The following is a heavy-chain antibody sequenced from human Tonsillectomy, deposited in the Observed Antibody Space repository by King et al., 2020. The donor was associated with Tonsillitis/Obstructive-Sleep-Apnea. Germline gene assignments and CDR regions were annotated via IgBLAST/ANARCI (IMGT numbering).Heavy chain of an antibody. CDR2: IYYSGST. CDR1: GGSISSYY. CDR3: AGADILGGDNWFDP. Sequence: VQLQESGPGLVKPSETLSLTCSVSGGSISSYYWSWIRQPPGKGLEWIGYIYYSGSTNYNPSLKSRVTISVDTSKNQFSLKLSSVTAADTAVYYCAGADILGGDNWFDPWGQGTLVTVSS. J-gene: IGHJ5*02. D-gene: IGHD1-26*01. V-gene: IGHV4-59*01.